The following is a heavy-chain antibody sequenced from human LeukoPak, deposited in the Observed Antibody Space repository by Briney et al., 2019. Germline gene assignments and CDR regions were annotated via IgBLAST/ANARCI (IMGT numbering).Heavy chain of an antibody. CDR1: GFTFSSYA. CDR2: ISYDGSNK. J-gene: IGHJ4*02. D-gene: IGHD5-18*01. CDR3: AKDRYSYAFEYSDS. Sequence: GGSLRLSCAASGFTFSSYAMHWVRQAPGKGLEWVAVISYDGSNKYYADSVKGRFTISRDNSKNTLSLQVSSLRTEDTAVYYCAKDRYSYAFEYSDSWGQGTLVTVSS. V-gene: IGHV3-30-3*01.